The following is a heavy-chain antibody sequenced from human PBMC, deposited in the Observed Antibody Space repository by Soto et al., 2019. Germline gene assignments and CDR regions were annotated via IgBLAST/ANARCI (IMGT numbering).Heavy chain of an antibody. CDR2: ISYDGSNK. V-gene: IGHV3-30-3*01. D-gene: IGHD6-13*01. Sequence: GGSLRLSCADSGFTFSSYAMHWVRQAPGKGLEWVAVISYDGSNKYYADSVKGRFTISRDNSKNTLYLQMNSLRAEDTAVYYCARSHSTVNWFDPWGQGTLVTVSS. CDR1: GFTFSSYA. J-gene: IGHJ5*02. CDR3: ARSHSTVNWFDP.